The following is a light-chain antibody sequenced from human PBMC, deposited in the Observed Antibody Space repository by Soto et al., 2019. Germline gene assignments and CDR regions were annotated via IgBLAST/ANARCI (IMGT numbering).Light chain of an antibody. V-gene: IGLV1-40*01. J-gene: IGLJ3*02. CDR2: GST. CDR1: SSNIGAGYD. Sequence: QAVVTQPPSVSEAPGQWITISCTGTSSNIGAGYDVHWYQQLPGRAPKVLIYGSTNRPSGVPDRFSGSKSGTSASLAISGLQAEDEADYYCQSYDSSLSGSVFGGGTKLTVL. CDR3: QSYDSSLSGSV.